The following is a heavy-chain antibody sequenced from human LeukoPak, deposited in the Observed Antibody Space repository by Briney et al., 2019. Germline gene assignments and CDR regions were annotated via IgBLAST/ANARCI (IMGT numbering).Heavy chain of an antibody. Sequence: SETLSLTCTVSGGSISSSSYYWGWIRQPPGRGLEWIGSIYYSGSTYYNPSLKSRVTISVDTSKNQFSLKLSSVTAADTAVYYCTRGSIAYYYMDVWGKGTTVTISS. J-gene: IGHJ6*03. CDR1: GGSISSSSYY. D-gene: IGHD3-22*01. CDR3: TRGSIAYYYMDV. CDR2: IYYSGST. V-gene: IGHV4-39*07.